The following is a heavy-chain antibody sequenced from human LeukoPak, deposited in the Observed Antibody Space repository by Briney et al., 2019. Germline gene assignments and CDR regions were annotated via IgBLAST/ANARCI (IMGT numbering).Heavy chain of an antibody. CDR1: GGTFSGYA. CDR3: ARGEDTGYDWDY. D-gene: IGHD5-12*01. V-gene: IGHV1-69*05. CDR2: IIPIFGTA. J-gene: IGHJ4*02. Sequence: GASVKVSCKASGGTFSGYAISWVRQAPGQGLEWMGGIIPIFGTANYAQKFQGRVTITTDESTSTAYMELSSLRSEDTAVYYCARGEDTGYDWDYWGQGTLVTVSS.